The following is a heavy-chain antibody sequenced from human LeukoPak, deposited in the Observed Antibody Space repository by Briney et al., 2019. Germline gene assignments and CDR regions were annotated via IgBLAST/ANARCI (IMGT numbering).Heavy chain of an antibody. D-gene: IGHD2-2*02. Sequence: SETLSLTCAVYGGSFNNYYWTWIRQPPGKGLEWIGEINHSGGTNYNSSLESRVTISVDTSKNQFSLKLSSVTAADTAVYYCARDTVDAFDIWGQGTMVTVSS. CDR2: INHSGGT. J-gene: IGHJ3*02. CDR1: GGSFNNYY. V-gene: IGHV4-34*01. CDR3: ARDTVDAFDI.